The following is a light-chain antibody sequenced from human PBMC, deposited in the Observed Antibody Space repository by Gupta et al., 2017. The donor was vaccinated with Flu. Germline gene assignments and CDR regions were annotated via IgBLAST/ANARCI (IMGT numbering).Light chain of an antibody. Sequence: VTLGKPAAISCRASQSRVHSDGNTSLNRFQQRPGQSPRRLIYKGSNRDSGVPDRFSGSGSGTDFTLKIIRVEAEDVGVYYCRQAKPCLYTFGQGTKLEIK. V-gene: IGKV2-30*02. CDR1: QSRVHSDGNTS. J-gene: IGKJ2*01. CDR2: KGS. CDR3: RQAKPCLYT.